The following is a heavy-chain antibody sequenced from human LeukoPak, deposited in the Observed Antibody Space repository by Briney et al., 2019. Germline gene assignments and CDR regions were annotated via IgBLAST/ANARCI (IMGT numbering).Heavy chain of an antibody. V-gene: IGHV3-48*02. J-gene: IGHJ6*02. Sequence: GGSLRLSCAASGFTFSGYSMNWVRQAPGKGLEWVSFISSSSSTIYYADSVKGRFTISRDTAKNSLYLQMTSLRDEDTAVYSCARDPDTYGPYYYYGMDVWGQGTTVTVSS. D-gene: IGHD5-18*01. CDR3: ARDPDTYGPYYYYGMDV. CDR2: ISSSSSTI. CDR1: GFTFSGYS.